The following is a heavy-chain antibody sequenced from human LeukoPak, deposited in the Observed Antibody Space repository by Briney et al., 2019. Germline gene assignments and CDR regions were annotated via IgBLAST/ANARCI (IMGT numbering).Heavy chain of an antibody. CDR1: GGSISSSSYY. V-gene: IGHV4-39*01. J-gene: IGHJ4*02. CDR2: IYYSGST. D-gene: IGHD6-19*01. CDR3: ARHSSGWPFDC. Sequence: PSETLSLTCTVSGGSISSSSYYWGWIRQPPGKGLEWIGSIYYSGSTYYNPSLKSRVTISVDTSKNQFSLKLSSVTAADTAVFYCARHSSGWPFDCWGQGTLVTVSS.